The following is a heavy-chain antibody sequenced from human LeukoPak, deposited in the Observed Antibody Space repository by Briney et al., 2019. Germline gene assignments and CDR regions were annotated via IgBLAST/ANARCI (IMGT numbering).Heavy chain of an antibody. CDR3: AKGPLYSSSWYYFDY. D-gene: IGHD6-13*01. CDR1: GFTFDDYA. J-gene: IGHJ4*01. CDR2: ISWNSGSI. V-gene: IGHV3-9*01. Sequence: GGSLRLSCAASGFTFDDYAMHWVRQAPGKGLEWVSGISWNSGSIGYADSVKGRFTISRDNAKNSLYLQMNSLRAEDTALYYCAKGPLYSSSWYYFDYWGQEPWSPSPQ.